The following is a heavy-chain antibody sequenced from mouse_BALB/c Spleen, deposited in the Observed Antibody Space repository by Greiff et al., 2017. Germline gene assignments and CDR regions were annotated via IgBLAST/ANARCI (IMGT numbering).Heavy chain of an antibody. D-gene: IGHD2-3*01. CDR2: INPDSSAI. CDR3: TSDGYPYAMDY. V-gene: IGHV4-1*02. Sequence: DVQLVESGGGLVQPGGSLKISCAASGFDFSRYWMRWVRQAPGKGLEWIGEINPDSSAINYTQSLKDKYIISRDTSSKTLYLQMSNVRSEDTALYYCTSDGYPYAMDYWGQGTSVTVSS. CDR1: GFDFSRYW. J-gene: IGHJ4*01.